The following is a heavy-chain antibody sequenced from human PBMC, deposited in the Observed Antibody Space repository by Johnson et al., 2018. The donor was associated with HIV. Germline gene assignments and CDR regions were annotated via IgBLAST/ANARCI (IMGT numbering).Heavy chain of an antibody. CDR1: GFMFDDYA. CDR3: AKGQVARGAFDI. CDR2: IDWIGPNA. J-gene: IGHJ3*02. Sequence: VQLVECGGGVERPWESLRLSCVGSGFMFDDYAMSWVRQVPGKGLEWVSGIDWIGPNAGYADSVKGRFTISRDNAKNTLYLHMSSLRREDTAVYYCAKGQVARGAFDIWGQGTTVTVSS. V-gene: IGHV3-20*04.